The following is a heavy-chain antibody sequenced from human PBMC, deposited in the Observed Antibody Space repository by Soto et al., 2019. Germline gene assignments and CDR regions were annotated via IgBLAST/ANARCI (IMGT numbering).Heavy chain of an antibody. CDR1: GFTFSNAW. Sequence: PGGSLRLSCAASGFTFSNAWMSWVRQAPGKGLEWGSYISSSGSTIYYADSVKGRFTISRDDAKNSLYLQMNSLRAEDTAVYYCARDYYDSSGYRDAFDISGPGTMVTVSS. J-gene: IGHJ3*02. V-gene: IGHV3-11*04. CDR3: ARDYYDSSGYRDAFDI. CDR2: ISSSGSTI. D-gene: IGHD3-22*01.